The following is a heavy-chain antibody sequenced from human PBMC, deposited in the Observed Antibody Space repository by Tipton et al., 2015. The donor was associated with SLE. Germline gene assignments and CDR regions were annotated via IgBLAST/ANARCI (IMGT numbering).Heavy chain of an antibody. Sequence: SLRLSCTASGFTVSNTYMSWVRQAPGKGLEWVSVIYGGGGTDYADSVKGRFTISRDNAKNTLYLQMNSLRAEDTAVYYCARAVVLVARGYFDLWGRGTLVTVSS. CDR1: GFTVSNTY. CDR2: IYGGGGT. D-gene: IGHD2-15*01. V-gene: IGHV3-53*01. CDR3: ARAVVLVARGYFDL. J-gene: IGHJ2*01.